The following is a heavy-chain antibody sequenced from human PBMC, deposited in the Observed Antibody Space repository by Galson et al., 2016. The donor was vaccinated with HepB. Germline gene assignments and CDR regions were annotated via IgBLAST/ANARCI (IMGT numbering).Heavy chain of an antibody. CDR3: ARGSKETFCGGDCPYYFDS. D-gene: IGHD2-21*02. V-gene: IGHV4-61*01. CDR2: TYYSGST. CDR1: GGSVRSGFYY. Sequence: SETLSLTCTVLGGSVRSGFYYWSWIRHPPGKGLEWIGDTYYSGSTNSNPPLKSRPTISVDTSKNQFSLKLRSVTAADTAVYFCARGSKETFCGGDCPYYFDSWGQGTLVTVSS. J-gene: IGHJ4*02.